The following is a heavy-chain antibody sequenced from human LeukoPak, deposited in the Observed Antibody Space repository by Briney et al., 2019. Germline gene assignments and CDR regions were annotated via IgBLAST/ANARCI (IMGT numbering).Heavy chain of an antibody. D-gene: IGHD2-15*01. CDR2: IKEDGSEK. V-gene: IGHV3-7*04. CDR1: GFTFSSYW. CDR3: ARARYDDY. Sequence: GGSLRLSCAASGFTFSSYWMNWVRQAPGKGLEWVANIKEDGSEKNYVDSVKGRFTISRDNAKNSLYLQMDGLRVEDTAVYYCARARYDDYWRQGSLVTVSS. J-gene: IGHJ4*02.